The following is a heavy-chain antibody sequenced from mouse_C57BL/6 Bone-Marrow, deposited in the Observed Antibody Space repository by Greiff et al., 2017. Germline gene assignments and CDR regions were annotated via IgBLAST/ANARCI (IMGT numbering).Heavy chain of an antibody. D-gene: IGHD3-3*01. V-gene: IGHV5-6*01. CDR2: ISSGGSYT. J-gene: IGHJ2*01. CDR1: GFTFSSYG. Sequence: EVMLVESGGDLVKPGGSLKLSCAASGFTFSSYGMSWVRQTPDKRLEWVATISSGGSYTYYPDSVKGRFTISRDNAKNTLYLQMSSLKSEDTAMYYCARPGRGFDYWGQGTTLTGSS. CDR3: ARPGRGFDY.